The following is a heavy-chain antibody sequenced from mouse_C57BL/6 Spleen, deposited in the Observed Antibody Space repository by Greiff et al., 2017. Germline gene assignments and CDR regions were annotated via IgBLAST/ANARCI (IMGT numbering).Heavy chain of an antibody. CDR1: GYSITSGYY. J-gene: IGHJ4*01. Sequence: EVKLMESGPGLVKPSQSLSLTCYVTGYSITSGYYWNWIRQFPGNKLEWMGYISYDGSNNYNPSLKNRISITRDTSKNQFFLKLNSVTTEDTATYYCARGGDYYGRGMDYWGQGTSVTVSS. CDR2: ISYDGSN. V-gene: IGHV3-6*01. CDR3: ARGGDYYGRGMDY. D-gene: IGHD1-1*01.